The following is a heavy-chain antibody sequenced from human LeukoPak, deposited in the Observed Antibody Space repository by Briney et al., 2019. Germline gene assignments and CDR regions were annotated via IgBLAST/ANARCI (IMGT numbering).Heavy chain of an antibody. V-gene: IGHV3-30-3*01. D-gene: IGHD3-10*01. Sequence: PGGSLRLSCAASGFTFSSYAMHWVRQAPGKGLEWVAVISYGGSNKYYADSVKGRFTISRDNSKNTLYLQMNSLRAEDTAVYYCARLGDYDAFDIWGQGTMVTVSS. CDR1: GFTFSSYA. CDR2: ISYGGSNK. J-gene: IGHJ3*02. CDR3: ARLGDYDAFDI.